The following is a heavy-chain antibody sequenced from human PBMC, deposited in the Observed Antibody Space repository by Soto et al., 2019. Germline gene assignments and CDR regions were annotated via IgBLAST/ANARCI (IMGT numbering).Heavy chain of an antibody. D-gene: IGHD3-3*01. J-gene: IGHJ4*02. CDR2: ISWNSGTI. V-gene: IGHV3-9*01. CDR1: GFTFDDYA. CDR3: AKDYDFWSGCFDY. Sequence: EVQLVESGGGLVQPGRSLRLSCAASGFTFDDYAMHWVRQAPGKGLEWVSGISWNSGTIGYADSVKGRFTISRDNAKNSLYLQMNSLRAESTALYYCAKDYDFWSGCFDYWGQGTLVTVSS.